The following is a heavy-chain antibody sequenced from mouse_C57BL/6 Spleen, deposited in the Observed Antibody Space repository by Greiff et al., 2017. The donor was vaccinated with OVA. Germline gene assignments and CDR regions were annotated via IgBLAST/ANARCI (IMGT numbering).Heavy chain of an antibody. J-gene: IGHJ3*01. CDR2: IDPETGGT. CDR1: GYTFTDYE. D-gene: IGHD4-1*01. Sequence: QVHVKQSGAELVRPGASVTLSCKASGYTFTDYEMHWVKQTPVHGLEWIGAIDPETGGTAYNQKFKGKAILTADKSSSTAYMELRSLTSEDSAVYYWTRGELGPYWGQGTLGTVSA. V-gene: IGHV1-15*01. CDR3: TRGELGPY.